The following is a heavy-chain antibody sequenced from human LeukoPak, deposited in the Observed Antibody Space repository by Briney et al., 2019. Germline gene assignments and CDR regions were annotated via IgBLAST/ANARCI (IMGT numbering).Heavy chain of an antibody. V-gene: IGHV4-30-4*08. D-gene: IGHD2-15*01. CDR1: GASVSSGDYY. Sequence: PSETLSLTCTVSGASVSSGDYYWSWIRQLPGKGLEWIGYIYYSGSTYYNPSLKSRLTISVDTSKNQFSLKLSSVTAADTAVYYCARGGLVAATRGGYYYYGMDVWGQGTTVTVSS. CDR3: ARGGLVAATRGGYYYYGMDV. CDR2: IYYSGST. J-gene: IGHJ6*02.